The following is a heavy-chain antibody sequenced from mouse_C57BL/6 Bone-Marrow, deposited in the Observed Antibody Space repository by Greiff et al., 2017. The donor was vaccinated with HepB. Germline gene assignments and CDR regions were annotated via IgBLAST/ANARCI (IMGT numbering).Heavy chain of an antibody. J-gene: IGHJ2*01. D-gene: IGHD1-1*01. V-gene: IGHV1-81*01. Sequence: QVQLQQSGAELARPGASVKLSCKASGYTFTSYGISWVKQRTGQGLEWIGEIYPRSGNTYYNEKFKGKATLTADKSSSTAYMELPSLTSEDSAVYFSARGLYYYGSISPDYWGQGTTLTVSS. CDR3: ARGLYYYGSISPDY. CDR2: IYPRSGNT. CDR1: GYTFTSYG.